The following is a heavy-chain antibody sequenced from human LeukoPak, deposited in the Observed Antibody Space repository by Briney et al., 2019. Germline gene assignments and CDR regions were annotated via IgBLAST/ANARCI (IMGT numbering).Heavy chain of an antibody. CDR1: GFTFSSYS. Sequence: GGSLRLSCAASGFTFSSYSMNWVRQAPGKGLEWVSAISGSGGSTYYADSVKGRFTISRDNSKNTLYLQMNSLRAEDTAVYYCAKGTLDGDYDYWGQGTLVTVSS. CDR3: AKGTLDGDYDY. D-gene: IGHD4-17*01. CDR2: ISGSGGST. V-gene: IGHV3-23*01. J-gene: IGHJ4*02.